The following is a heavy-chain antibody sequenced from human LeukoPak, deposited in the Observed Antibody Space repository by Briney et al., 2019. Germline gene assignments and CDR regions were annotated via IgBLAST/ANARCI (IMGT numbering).Heavy chain of an antibody. D-gene: IGHD3-10*01. CDR3: ARGLWFGELVGYMDV. V-gene: IGHV3-33*01. J-gene: IGHJ6*03. Sequence: GRSLRLSCAASGFTFSSYGMHWVRQAPGKGLEWVAVIWYDGSNKYYADSVKGRFTISRDNSKNTLYLQMNSLRAEDTAVYYCARGLWFGELVGYMDVWGKGTTVTVSS. CDR1: GFTFSSYG. CDR2: IWYDGSNK.